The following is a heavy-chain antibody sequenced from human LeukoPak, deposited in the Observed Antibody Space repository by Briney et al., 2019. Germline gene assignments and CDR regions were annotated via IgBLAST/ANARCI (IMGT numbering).Heavy chain of an antibody. CDR3: ARLVGLYDSSGHDAFDI. D-gene: IGHD3-22*01. CDR1: GGSISSYY. J-gene: IGHJ3*02. V-gene: IGHV4-59*01. CDR2: IYYSGST. Sequence: SETLSLTCTVSGGSISSYYWSWIRQPPGKGLEWIGYIYYSGSTNYNPSLKSRVTISVDTSKNQFSLKLSSVTAADTAVYYSARLVGLYDSSGHDAFDIWGQGTMVTVSS.